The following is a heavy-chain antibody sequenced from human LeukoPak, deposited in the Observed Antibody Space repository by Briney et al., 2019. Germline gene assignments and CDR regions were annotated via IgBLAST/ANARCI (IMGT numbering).Heavy chain of an antibody. Sequence: SETLSLTCAVYGGSLSGYYWSWIRQPPGKGLEWIGEINHSGSTNYNPSLKSRVTISVDTSKNQFSLKLSSVTAADTAVYYCARGPRGTAATDYWGQGTLVTVSS. V-gene: IGHV4-34*01. D-gene: IGHD2-15*01. CDR1: GGSLSGYY. J-gene: IGHJ4*02. CDR2: INHSGST. CDR3: ARGPRGTAATDY.